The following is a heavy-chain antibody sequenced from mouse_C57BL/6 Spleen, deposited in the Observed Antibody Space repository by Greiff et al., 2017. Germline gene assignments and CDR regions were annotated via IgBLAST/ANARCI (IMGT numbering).Heavy chain of an antibody. Sequence: QVHVKQSGAELVKPGASVKLSCKASGYTFTEYTIHWVKQRSGQGLEWIGWFYPGSGSIKYNEKFKDKATLTADKSSSTVYMELSRLPSEDSAVYFCARHGYDYDVGGIWFAYWGQGTLVTVSA. J-gene: IGHJ3*01. D-gene: IGHD2-4*01. CDR3: ARHGYDYDVGGIWFAY. V-gene: IGHV1-62-2*01. CDR2: FYPGSGSI. CDR1: GYTFTEYT.